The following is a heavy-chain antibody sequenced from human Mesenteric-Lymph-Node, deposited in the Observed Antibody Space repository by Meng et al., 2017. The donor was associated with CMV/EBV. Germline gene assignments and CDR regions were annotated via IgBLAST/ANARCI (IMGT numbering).Heavy chain of an antibody. CDR3: ARDTLTYSYGPGWIDP. J-gene: IGHJ5*02. CDR2: TFYSGSA. CDR1: GGSISSIGHY. Sequence: GPRLVSPSATLSLNCTSAGGSISSIGHYWGWIRQPPGKGLEWIGSTFYSGSAHYNPALESRVTISIDKSKTEFFLNLGSVIAADTAMYFCARDTLTYSYGPGWIDPWGQGTLVTVPS. V-gene: IGHV4-39*02. D-gene: IGHD3-10*01.